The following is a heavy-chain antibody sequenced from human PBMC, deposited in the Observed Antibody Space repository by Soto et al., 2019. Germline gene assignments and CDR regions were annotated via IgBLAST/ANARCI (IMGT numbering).Heavy chain of an antibody. CDR2: ISNSGGST. D-gene: IGHD1-26*01. CDR1: GFTFSNYV. CDR3: AKEDVGGYYYSGL. J-gene: IGHJ4*02. V-gene: IGHV3-23*01. Sequence: EVPLLESGGGLVQPGGSLRISCAASGFTFSNYVMSWVRQAPGKGLEWVSSISNSGGSTYYADSVKGRFTISRDNSKHTLYLKMNSLRAEDTAVYYCAKEDVGGYYYSGLWGRGTLVTVSS.